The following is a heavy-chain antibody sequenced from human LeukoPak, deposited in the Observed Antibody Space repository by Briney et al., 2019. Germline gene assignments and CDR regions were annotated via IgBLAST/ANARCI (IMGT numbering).Heavy chain of an antibody. Sequence: SETLSLTCTVSGGSISSYYWSWIRQPPGKGLEWIGYIYYSGSTNYNPSLKSRVTISVDTSKNQFSLKLSSVTAADTAVYYCARAVLGYYYGSGSYYNWFGPWSQGTLVTVSS. CDR2: IYYSGST. D-gene: IGHD3-10*01. J-gene: IGHJ5*02. CDR1: GGSISSYY. V-gene: IGHV4-59*01. CDR3: ARAVLGYYYGSGSYYNWFGP.